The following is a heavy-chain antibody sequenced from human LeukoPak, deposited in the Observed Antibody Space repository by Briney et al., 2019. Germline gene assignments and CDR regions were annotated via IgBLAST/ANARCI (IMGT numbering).Heavy chain of an antibody. CDR3: ARDRRRDRLHAFDI. CDR1: GGSIGSYSYY. CDR2: IQYSGNT. Sequence: PSETLSLTCTVSGGSIGSYSYYWAWIRQPPGKGLEWIGSIQYSGNTYHNPSLKSRVAISVDTSKNQFSLKLSSVTAADTAVYYCARDRRRDRLHAFDIWGQGTMVTVSS. J-gene: IGHJ3*02. D-gene: IGHD1-26*01. V-gene: IGHV4-39*07.